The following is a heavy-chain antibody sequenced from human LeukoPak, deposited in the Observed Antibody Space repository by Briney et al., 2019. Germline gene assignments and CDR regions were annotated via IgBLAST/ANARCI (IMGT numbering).Heavy chain of an antibody. V-gene: IGHV4-30-4*01. D-gene: IGHD5-18*01. CDR1: GGSISSGDYY. CDR3: ARRVVTGPGDAFDI. J-gene: IGHJ3*02. CDR2: IYYSGST. Sequence: SETLSLTCTVSGGSISSGDYYWSWIRQPPGKGLEWIGYIYYSGSTYYNPSLKSRVTISVDTSKNQFSLKLSSVTAADTAVYYCARRVVTGPGDAFDIWGQGTMVTVSS.